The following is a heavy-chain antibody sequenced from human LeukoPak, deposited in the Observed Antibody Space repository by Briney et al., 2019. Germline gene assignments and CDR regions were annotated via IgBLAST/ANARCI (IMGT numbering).Heavy chain of an antibody. CDR1: GFTFSTYA. CDR2: ISGSGGST. CDR3: AKDPTDTSSWYIVEYFQH. Sequence: GGSLRLSCAASGFTFSTYAMSWVRQAPGKGLQWVSGISGSGGSTYYTDSVKGRFTISSDNSKNTLYLQMNSLRAEDTAVYYCAKDPTDTSSWYIVEYFQHWGQGTLVTVSS. V-gene: IGHV3-23*01. J-gene: IGHJ1*01. D-gene: IGHD6-13*01.